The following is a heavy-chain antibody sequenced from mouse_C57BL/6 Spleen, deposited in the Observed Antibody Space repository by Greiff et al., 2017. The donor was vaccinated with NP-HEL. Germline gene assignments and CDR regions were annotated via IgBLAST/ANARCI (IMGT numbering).Heavy chain of an antibody. V-gene: IGHV1-61*01. Sequence: VQLQQPGAELVRPGSSVKLSCKASGYTFTSYWMDWVKQRPGQGLEWIGNIYPSDNETHYNQKFKDKATLTVDKSSSTAYMQLSSLTSEDSAVYYCARYDGYFDYWGQGTTLTVSS. D-gene: IGHD2-3*01. J-gene: IGHJ2*01. CDR1: GYTFTSYW. CDR2: IYPSDNET. CDR3: ARYDGYFDY.